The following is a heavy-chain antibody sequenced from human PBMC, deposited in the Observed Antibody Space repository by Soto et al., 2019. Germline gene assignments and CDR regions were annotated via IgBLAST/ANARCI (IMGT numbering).Heavy chain of an antibody. Sequence: ASVKVSCKASGYTFTSYGISWVRQAPGQGLEWMGWISAYNGNTNYAQKLQGRVTVTTDTSTSTAYMELRSLRSDDTAVYYCARYGSGSNLKDPFDYWGQGTLVTVSS. V-gene: IGHV1-18*01. J-gene: IGHJ4*02. CDR3: ARYGSGSNLKDPFDY. CDR1: GYTFTSYG. CDR2: ISAYNGNT. D-gene: IGHD3-10*01.